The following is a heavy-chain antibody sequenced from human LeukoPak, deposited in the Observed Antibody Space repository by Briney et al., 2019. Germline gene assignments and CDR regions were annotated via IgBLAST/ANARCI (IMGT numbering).Heavy chain of an antibody. CDR1: GFTFSNAW. J-gene: IGHJ4*02. Sequence: GGSLRLSCAASGFTFSNAWMSWVRQAPGKGLEWVGRIKSKTDGWTTDYAAPVKGRFTVSRDDSKNTLYLQMNSLKTEDTAVYYCTTDALLYLGYCSSTSCYTDYWGQGTLVTVSS. V-gene: IGHV3-15*01. CDR3: TTDALLYLGYCSSTSCYTDY. D-gene: IGHD2-2*02. CDR2: IKSKTDGWTT.